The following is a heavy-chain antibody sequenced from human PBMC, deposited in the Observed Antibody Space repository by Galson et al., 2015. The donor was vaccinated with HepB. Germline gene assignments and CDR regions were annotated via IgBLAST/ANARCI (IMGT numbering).Heavy chain of an antibody. D-gene: IGHD4-17*01. CDR2: IIPIFGTA. J-gene: IGHJ4*02. Sequence: SVKVSCKASGGTFSSYAISWVRQAPGQGLEWMGGIIPIFGTANYAQKFQGRVTITADESTSTAYMELSSLRSEDTAVYYCARGLLNDYGDYVPLGYWGQGTLVTVSS. CDR3: ARGLLNDYGDYVPLGY. V-gene: IGHV1-69*13. CDR1: GGTFSSYA.